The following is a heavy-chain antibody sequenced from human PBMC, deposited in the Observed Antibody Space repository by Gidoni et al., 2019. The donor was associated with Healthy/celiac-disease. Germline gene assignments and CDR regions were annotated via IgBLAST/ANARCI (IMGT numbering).Heavy chain of an antibody. CDR1: GYTFTSYA. J-gene: IGHJ5*02. CDR2: INTTPGNP. D-gene: IGHD1-1*01. Sequence: QVQLVQSGSELKKPGASVKVSCKASGYTFTSYAMKWVRQAPGQGLEWMGWINTTPGNPTYAQGFTGRFVFSLDTSVSTAYLQISSLKAEDPAVYYCARDNRERRGDWFDPWGQGTLVTVSS. CDR3: ARDNRERRGDWFDP. V-gene: IGHV7-4-1*02.